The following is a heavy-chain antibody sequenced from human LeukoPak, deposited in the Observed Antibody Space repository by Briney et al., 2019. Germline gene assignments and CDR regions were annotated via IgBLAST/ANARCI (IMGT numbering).Heavy chain of an antibody. D-gene: IGHD3-10*01. CDR2: ISSSGGTM. Sequence: GGSLRLSCAASGFTFSSHAMYWVRQAPGKGLEWVSYISSSGGTMDYADSVKGRFTVSRDNGKKLVHLQLNSLRAEDTAVYFCARDRMVRDNEYFQHWGQGTLVTVSS. J-gene: IGHJ1*01. CDR1: GFTFSSHA. CDR3: ARDRMVRDNEYFQH. V-gene: IGHV3-48*03.